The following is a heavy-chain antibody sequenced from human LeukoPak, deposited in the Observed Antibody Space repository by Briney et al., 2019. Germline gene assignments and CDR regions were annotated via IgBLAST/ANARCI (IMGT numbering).Heavy chain of an antibody. CDR1: GYTFTGYY. CDR3: ARDGTGVYNLVQY. V-gene: IGHV1-2*02. Sequence: ASVKVPCKASGYTFTGYYMHWVRQAPGQGLEWMGWINPNSGGTNYAQKFQGRVTMTRDTSISEVYMELSRLRSDDTAVYYCARDGTGVYNLVQYWGQGTLVTVSS. CDR2: INPNSGGT. J-gene: IGHJ4*02. D-gene: IGHD5-24*01.